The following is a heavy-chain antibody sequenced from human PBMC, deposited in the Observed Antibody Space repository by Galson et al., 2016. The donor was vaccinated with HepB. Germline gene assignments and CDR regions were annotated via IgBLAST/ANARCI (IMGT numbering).Heavy chain of an antibody. CDR1: GFNFSTYV. J-gene: IGHJ4*02. D-gene: IGHD4-17*01. V-gene: IGHV3-30-3*01. CDR2: ISYEGNNK. Sequence: SLRLSCAASGFNFSTYVLPWLRQAPGKGLEWLAVISYEGNNKYYADSVKGRFTISRDNSKNTLYLQMNSLISEDTAVYYCATSYGDNYYRYFDYWGQGTLVTVSS. CDR3: ATSYGDNYYRYFDY.